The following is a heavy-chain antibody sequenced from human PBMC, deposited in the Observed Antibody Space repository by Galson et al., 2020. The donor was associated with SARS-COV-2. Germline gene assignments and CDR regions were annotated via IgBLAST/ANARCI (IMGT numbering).Heavy chain of an antibody. CDR3: AKEASATYYDFWSGYYLYYYYGMDV. D-gene: IGHD3-3*01. J-gene: IGHJ6*02. CDR1: GFTFSSYG. V-gene: IGHV3-30*18. CDR2: ISYDGSNK. Sequence: GGSLRLSCASSGFTFSSYGMHWVRQAPGKGLEWVAVISYDGSNKYYADSVKGRFTISRDNSKNTLYLQMNSLRAEDTAVYYCAKEASATYYDFWSGYYLYYYYGMDVWGQGATVTVSS.